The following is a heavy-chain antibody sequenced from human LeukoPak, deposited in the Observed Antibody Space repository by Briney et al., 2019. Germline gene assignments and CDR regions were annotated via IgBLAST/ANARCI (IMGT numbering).Heavy chain of an antibody. CDR1: GYTFTSYG. D-gene: IGHD3-3*01. CDR3: AADGGDFWTR. CDR2: ISAYNGNT. Sequence: ASVKVSRKASGYTFTSYGISWVRQAPGQGLEWMGWISAYNGNTNYAQKFQERVTITRDMSTSTAYMELSSLRSEDTAVYYCAADGGDFWTRWGQGTLVTVSS. V-gene: IGHV1-18*01. J-gene: IGHJ4*02.